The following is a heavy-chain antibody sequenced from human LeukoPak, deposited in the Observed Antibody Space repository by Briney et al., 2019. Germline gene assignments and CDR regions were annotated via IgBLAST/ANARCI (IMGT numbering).Heavy chain of an antibody. CDR3: ARVPYGDYGS. CDR2: ISTSGTYI. V-gene: IGHV3-21*01. J-gene: IGHJ4*02. Sequence: PGGSLRLSCEASGFTFSSSNMNWVRQAPGKGPEWVSSISTSGTYISYADSVRGRFTISRDNAKNSLYLQMNSLRAEDTAMYYCARVPYGDYGSWGQGTLVTVSS. D-gene: IGHD4-17*01. CDR1: GFTFSSSN.